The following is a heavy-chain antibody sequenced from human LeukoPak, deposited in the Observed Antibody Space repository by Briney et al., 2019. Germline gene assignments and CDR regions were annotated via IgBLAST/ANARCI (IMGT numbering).Heavy chain of an antibody. J-gene: IGHJ5*02. D-gene: IGHD3-22*01. V-gene: IGHV1-2*02. CDR3: ARAGKRISSGYPNWFDP. CDR1: GYTFTGYY. Sequence: ASVKVSCKASGYTFTGYYMHWVRQAPGQGLEWMGWINPNSGGTNYAQKFQGRVTMTRDTSISTAYMELSRLRSADTAVYYCARAGKRISSGYPNWFDPWGQGILVTVSS. CDR2: INPNSGGT.